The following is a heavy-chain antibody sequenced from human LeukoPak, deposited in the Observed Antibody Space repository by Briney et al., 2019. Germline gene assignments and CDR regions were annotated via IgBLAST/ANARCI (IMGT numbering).Heavy chain of an antibody. J-gene: IGHJ6*03. CDR2: IYTSGST. CDR1: GGSISSGSYY. Sequence: SQTLSLTCPVSGGSISSGSYYWSWIRQPAGKGLEWIGRIYTSGSTNYNPSLKSRVTISVDTSKNQFSLKLSSVTAADTAVYYCARFSVVVPAATIYYYYYYMDVWGKGTTVTVSS. D-gene: IGHD2-2*01. CDR3: ARFSVVVPAATIYYYYYYMDV. V-gene: IGHV4-61*02.